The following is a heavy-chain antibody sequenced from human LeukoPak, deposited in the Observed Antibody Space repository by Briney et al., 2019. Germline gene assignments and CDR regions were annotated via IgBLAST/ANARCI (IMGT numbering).Heavy chain of an antibody. J-gene: IGHJ4*02. D-gene: IGHD5-12*01. CDR1: GFTFSSYT. CDR3: AKSYNGYESKPDY. V-gene: IGHV3-21*04. CDR2: ISGSNSYI. Sequence: GGSLRLSCAASGFTFSSYTMHWIRQAPGKGLEWVSSISGSNSYIFYADSVKGRFTISRDNSKITLYLQMNSLRAEDTAVYYCAKSYNGYESKPDYWGQGTLVTVSS.